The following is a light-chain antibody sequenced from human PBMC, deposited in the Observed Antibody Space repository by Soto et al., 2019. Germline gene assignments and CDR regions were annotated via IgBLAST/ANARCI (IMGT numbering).Light chain of an antibody. CDR1: SSNIGSNT. CDR2: SNN. CDR3: AAWDDSLNGDV. Sequence: QSVLTQPPSASGTPGQRVTISCSGSSSNIGSNTVNWYQQLPGTAPKLLIYSNNQRPSGVPDRFSGSKSGTSASLAISGLRSEDEADYYCAAWDDSLNGDVFGTGTKVTVL. J-gene: IGLJ1*01. V-gene: IGLV1-44*01.